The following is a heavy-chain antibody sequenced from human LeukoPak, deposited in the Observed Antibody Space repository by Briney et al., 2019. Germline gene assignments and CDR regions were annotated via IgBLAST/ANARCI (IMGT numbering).Heavy chain of an antibody. D-gene: IGHD1-26*01. CDR2: ISAYDGNT. J-gene: IGHJ4*02. Sequence: ASVKVSCKASGGTFSSYAISWVRQAPGQGLEWMGWISAYDGNTNYAQKLQGRVTMTTDTSTSTAYMELRSLRSDDTAVYYCARAGRWELHAPFDYWGQGTLVTVSS. CDR1: GGTFSSYA. CDR3: ARAGRWELHAPFDY. V-gene: IGHV1-18*01.